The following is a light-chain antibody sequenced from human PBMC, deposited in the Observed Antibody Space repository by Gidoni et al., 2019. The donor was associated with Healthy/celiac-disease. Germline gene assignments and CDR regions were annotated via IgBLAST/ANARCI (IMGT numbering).Light chain of an antibody. CDR1: QGISSY. Sequence: AIRLTQSPSSFSASTGDRVTITCRSSQGISSYLAWYLQKPGKAPKLLIYAASTLQSGVPSRFSGSGSGTDFTLTISCMQSEDFATYDCQQYYSYPPVTFGGXTKVEIK. CDR3: QQYYSYPPVT. V-gene: IGKV1-8*01. CDR2: AAS. J-gene: IGKJ4*01.